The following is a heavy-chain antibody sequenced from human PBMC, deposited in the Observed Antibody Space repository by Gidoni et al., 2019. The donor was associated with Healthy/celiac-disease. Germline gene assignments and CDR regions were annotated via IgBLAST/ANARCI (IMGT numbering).Heavy chain of an antibody. CDR1: GGSISSSSYS. J-gene: IGHJ1*01. D-gene: IGHD3-22*01. CDR2: IYYSGST. V-gene: IGHV4-39*01. CDR3: ASHDSSGQYNLGMGAVYFQH. Sequence: QLQLQESGPGLVKPSETLSLTCTVSGGSISSSSYSWGWIRQPPGKGLEWIGSIYYSGSTYYNPSLKSRVTISVDTSKNQFSLKLSSVTAADTAVYYCASHDSSGQYNLGMGAVYFQHWGQGTLVTVSS.